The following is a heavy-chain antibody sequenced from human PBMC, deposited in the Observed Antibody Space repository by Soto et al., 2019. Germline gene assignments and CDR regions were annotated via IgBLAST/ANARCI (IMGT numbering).Heavy chain of an antibody. J-gene: IGHJ4*02. CDR2: IKQDGSET. D-gene: IGHD3-3*01. V-gene: IGHV3-7*01. Sequence: EVQLVESGGGLVQPGGSLRLSCAASGFTFSNYWMSWVRQAPGKGLEWVAKIKQDGSETYYVDSVKGRFTISRDNAKNSLFLQMNSLGAEDTAVYYCARECDFWRGCSLEYWGQGTLGTVSS. CDR3: ARECDFWRGCSLEY. CDR1: GFTFSNYW.